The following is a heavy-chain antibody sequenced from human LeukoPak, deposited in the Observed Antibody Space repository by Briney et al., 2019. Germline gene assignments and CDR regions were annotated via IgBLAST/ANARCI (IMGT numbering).Heavy chain of an antibody. CDR1: GGSISSSSYY. J-gene: IGHJ6*03. CDR3: ARLAAAGTYYPLQYYYYYYMDV. Sequence: SETLSLTCTVSGGSISSSSYYWGWIRQPPGKGLEWIGSIYYSGSTYYNPSLKSRVTISVDTSKNQFSLKLSSVTAADTAVYYCARLAAAGTYYPLQYYYYYYMDVWGKGTTVTVSS. CDR2: IYYSGST. V-gene: IGHV4-39*01. D-gene: IGHD6-13*01.